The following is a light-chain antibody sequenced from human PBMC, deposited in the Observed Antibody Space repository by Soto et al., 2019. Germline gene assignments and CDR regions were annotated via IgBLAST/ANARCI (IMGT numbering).Light chain of an antibody. Sequence: EIVLTQSPATLSLSPGERATLSCRASQSVSNYLAWYQQKPGQAPRLLIYGASNRATGIPARFSGSGSGTDFTLTISSLEPEDFAVYYCQQYGSSGTFGQGTKVDIK. CDR2: GAS. CDR1: QSVSNY. CDR3: QQYGSSGT. V-gene: IGKV3-11*01. J-gene: IGKJ1*01.